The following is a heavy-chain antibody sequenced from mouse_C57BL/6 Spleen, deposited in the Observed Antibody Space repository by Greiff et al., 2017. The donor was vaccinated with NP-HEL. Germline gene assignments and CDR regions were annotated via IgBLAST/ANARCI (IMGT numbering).Heavy chain of an antibody. CDR2: IDPSDSYT. Sequence: QVQLQQPGAELVMPGASVKLSCKASGYTFTSYWMHWVKQRPGQGLEWIGEIDPSDSYTNYNQKFTGKSTLTVDKSSSTAYMQLSSLTSEDSAVYYCARDLYDGYYGYWGQGTTLTVSS. D-gene: IGHD2-3*01. CDR3: ARDLYDGYYGY. J-gene: IGHJ2*01. CDR1: GYTFTSYW. V-gene: IGHV1-69*01.